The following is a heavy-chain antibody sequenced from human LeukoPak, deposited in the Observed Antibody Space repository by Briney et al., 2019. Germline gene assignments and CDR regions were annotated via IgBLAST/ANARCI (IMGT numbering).Heavy chain of an antibody. CDR1: GFTFSSYW. Sequence: GGSLRLSCAASGFTFSSYWMHWVRQAPGKGLVWVSRINSDGSSTSYADSVKGRFTISRDNAKNTLYLQMNSLRAEDTAVYYCARDLDYGDYVAYYFDYWGHGTLVTVSP. D-gene: IGHD4-17*01. CDR3: ARDLDYGDYVAYYFDY. V-gene: IGHV3-74*01. CDR2: INSDGSST. J-gene: IGHJ4*01.